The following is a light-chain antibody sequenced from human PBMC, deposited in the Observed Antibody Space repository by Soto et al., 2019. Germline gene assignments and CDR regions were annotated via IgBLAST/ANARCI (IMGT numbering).Light chain of an antibody. CDR2: GAS. V-gene: IGKV1-17*03. CDR3: LQHHTYPWT. Sequence: DIQMTQSPSAMSASIGDRVTITCRASQGIGNYLAWFQQKPGKVPKRLIYGASSLQSGAPSRFSGSGSGTDFTLTTSSLQPEDFATYYCLQHHTYPWTFGQGTKVEIK. CDR1: QGIGNY. J-gene: IGKJ1*01.